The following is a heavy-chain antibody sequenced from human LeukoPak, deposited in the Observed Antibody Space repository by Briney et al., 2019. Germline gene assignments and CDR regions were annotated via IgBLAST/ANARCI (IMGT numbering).Heavy chain of an antibody. CDR3: AREEAA. V-gene: IGHV4-30-2*01. J-gene: IGHJ5*02. CDR2: IYHSGTT. Sequence: SETLSLTCAVSGGSISNGDYSWSWIRQPPGKGLEWIGYIYHSGTTYYNPSLKSRVTMSVDSSKNQFSLKLSSVTAADTAVYYCAREEAAWGQGTLVTVSS. CDR1: GGSISNGDYS.